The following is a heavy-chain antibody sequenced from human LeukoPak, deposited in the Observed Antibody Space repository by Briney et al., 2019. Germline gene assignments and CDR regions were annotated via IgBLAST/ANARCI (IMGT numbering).Heavy chain of an antibody. D-gene: IGHD5-12*01. Sequence: GGSLRLSCAASGFTVSSNYMSWVRQAPGKGLEWVSIIYSGGSTYYADSVKGRFTISRDNAKNSLYLQMNSLRAEDTALYYCAKDRRGYAVVKERGDFDYWGQGTLVTVSP. V-gene: IGHV3-53*01. CDR3: AKDRRGYAVVKERGDFDY. CDR1: GFTVSSNY. J-gene: IGHJ4*02. CDR2: IYSGGST.